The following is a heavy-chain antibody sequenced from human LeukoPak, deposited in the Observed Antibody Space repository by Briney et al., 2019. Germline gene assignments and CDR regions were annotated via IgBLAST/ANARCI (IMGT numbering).Heavy chain of an antibody. V-gene: IGHV3-23*01. J-gene: IGHJ4*02. CDR3: ASAGIYCGGDCYFPTTGYYFDY. CDR1: GFTFSSYA. D-gene: IGHD2-21*02. CDR2: ISGSGGST. Sequence: PGGSLRLSCAASGFTFSSYAMSWVRQAPGKGLEWVSAISGSGGSTYYADSVKGRFTISRDNSKNTLYLQMNSLRAEDTAVYYCASAGIYCGGDCYFPTTGYYFDYWGQGTLVTVSS.